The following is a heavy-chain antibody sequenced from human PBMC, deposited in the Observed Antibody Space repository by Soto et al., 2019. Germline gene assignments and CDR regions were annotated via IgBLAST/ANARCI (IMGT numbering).Heavy chain of an antibody. J-gene: IGHJ4*02. CDR3: ARDGIYYDSSGYYRYDY. V-gene: IGHV3-11*06. CDR2: ISSSSSYT. D-gene: IGHD3-22*01. Sequence: QVQLVESGGGLVKPGGSLRLSCAASGFTFSDYSMSWIRQAPGKGLEWVSYISSSSSYTNYADSVKGRFTISRDNAKNSLYLQMNSLRAEDTAVYYCARDGIYYDSSGYYRYDYWGQGTLVTVSS. CDR1: GFTFSDYS.